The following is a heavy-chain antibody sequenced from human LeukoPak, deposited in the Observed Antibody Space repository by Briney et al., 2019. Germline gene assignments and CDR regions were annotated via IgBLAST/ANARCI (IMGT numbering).Heavy chain of an antibody. Sequence: SETLSLTCAVSGYSISSGYYWGWIRQPPGKGLEWIGSIYHSGSTYYNPSLKSRVTISVDTSKNQFSLKLSSVTAADTAVYYCARETVAANHFDYWGQGTLVTVSS. CDR1: GYSISSGYY. D-gene: IGHD2-15*01. CDR3: ARETVAANHFDY. CDR2: IYHSGST. V-gene: IGHV4-38-2*02. J-gene: IGHJ4*02.